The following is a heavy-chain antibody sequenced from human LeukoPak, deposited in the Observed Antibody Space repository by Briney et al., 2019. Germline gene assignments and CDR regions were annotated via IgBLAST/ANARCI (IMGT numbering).Heavy chain of an antibody. CDR2: IRHDGSNK. CDR3: AKDPSATVTPNYFDY. D-gene: IGHD4-11*01. CDR1: GFTFSSYG. V-gene: IGHV3-30*02. J-gene: IGHJ4*02. Sequence: GGSLRLSCAAPGFTFSSYGMHWVRQAPGKGLEWVAFIRHDGSNKFYADSVRGRFTISRDNSKNTLFLQMDGLRTEDTAVYYCAKDPSATVTPNYFDYWGQGTLVTVSS.